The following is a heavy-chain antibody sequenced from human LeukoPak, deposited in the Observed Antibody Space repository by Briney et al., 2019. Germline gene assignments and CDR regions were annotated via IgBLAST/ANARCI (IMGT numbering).Heavy chain of an antibody. CDR1: GFTFDDCS. CDR2: ISGDGGST. Sequence: PGGSLRLSCAASGFTFDDCSMHWVRQAPGKGLEWVSLISGDGGSTYYADSVKGRFTISRDNSKNSLYLQMNSLRTEDTALYYCAKDIGGAHYGMDVWGQGTTVTVSS. D-gene: IGHD4-23*01. J-gene: IGHJ6*02. V-gene: IGHV3-43*02. CDR3: AKDIGGAHYGMDV.